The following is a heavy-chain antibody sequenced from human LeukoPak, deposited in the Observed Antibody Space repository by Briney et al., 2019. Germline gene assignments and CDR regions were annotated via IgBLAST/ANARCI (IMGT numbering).Heavy chain of an antibody. J-gene: IGHJ4*02. CDR3: ATVAQRYSGSYDY. CDR2: IYHSGST. Sequence: PSQTLSLTCAVSGGSISSGGYSWSWIRQPPGKGLEWIGYIYHSGSTFYNPSLKSRVTISVDTSKNQFSLKLSSVTAADTAVYYCATVAQRYSGSYDYWGQGTLVTVSS. V-gene: IGHV4-30-2*01. CDR1: GGSISSGGYS. D-gene: IGHD1-26*01.